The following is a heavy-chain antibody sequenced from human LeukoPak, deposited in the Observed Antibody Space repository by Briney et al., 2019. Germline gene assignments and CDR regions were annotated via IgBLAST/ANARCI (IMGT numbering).Heavy chain of an antibody. D-gene: IGHD4-17*01. Sequence: PGASVKVSCNLSTYIFTGYYMRWVRHPDRQGLEWKGWINPNSGGTNYAQKLEGRASMKRHPSIRPAYMELSRLMSDDTAVYYCASGQSPYGVYGVYWGQGTVVTVS. J-gene: IGHJ4*02. CDR2: INPNSGGT. CDR1: TYIFTGYY. V-gene: IGHV1-2*02. CDR3: ASGQSPYGVYGVY.